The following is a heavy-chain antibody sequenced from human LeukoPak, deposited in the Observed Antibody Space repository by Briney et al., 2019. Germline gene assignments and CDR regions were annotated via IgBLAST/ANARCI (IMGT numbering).Heavy chain of an antibody. CDR2: ISYDGSNK. J-gene: IGHJ3*02. Sequence: GGSLRLSCAASGFTFSNYAMHWVRQAPGKGLEWVAVISYDGSNKYYADSVKGRFTISRDNSKNTLYLQMNSLRAEDTAVYYCARVSGHYYDGAFDIWGQGTMVTVSS. CDR3: ARVSGHYYDGAFDI. CDR1: GFTFSNYA. D-gene: IGHD3-22*01. V-gene: IGHV3-30-3*01.